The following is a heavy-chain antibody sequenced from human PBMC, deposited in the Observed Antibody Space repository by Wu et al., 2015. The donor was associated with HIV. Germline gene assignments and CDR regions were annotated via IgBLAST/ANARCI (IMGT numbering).Heavy chain of an antibody. Sequence: QVQLVQSGAEVKKPGSSVKVSCKASGDTFSRSGISWMRQAPGKGFEWMGRIIPNHGGANYAEKFEGRVTITADEATNTAYMDLSRLRSEDTAVYYCARGTGHSSDILTGYYPPYYYYYMDVWGKGTTVTVSS. CDR2: IIPNHGGA. V-gene: IGHV1-69*11. CDR1: GDTFSRSG. D-gene: IGHD3-9*01. J-gene: IGHJ6*03. CDR3: ARGTGHSSDILTGYYPPYYYYYMDV.